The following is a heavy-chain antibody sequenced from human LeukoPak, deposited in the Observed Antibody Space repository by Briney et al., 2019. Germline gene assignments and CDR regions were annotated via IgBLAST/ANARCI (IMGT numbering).Heavy chain of an antibody. CDR1: GGSFSGYY. D-gene: IGHD6-13*01. Sequence: SETLSLTCAVYGGSFSGYYWSWIRQPPGRGLEWIGEINHSGSTNYNPSLKSRVTISLDTSKNQFPLMLSSVTAADTAVYYCARAAAGTGHFQHWGQGTLVTVSS. CDR3: ARAAAGTGHFQH. J-gene: IGHJ1*01. V-gene: IGHV4-34*01. CDR2: INHSGST.